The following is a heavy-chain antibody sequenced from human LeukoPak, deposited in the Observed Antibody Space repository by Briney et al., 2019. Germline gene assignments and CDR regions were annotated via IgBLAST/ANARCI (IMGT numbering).Heavy chain of an antibody. V-gene: IGHV3-30*04. CDR2: ISYDGSNK. CDR3: ARILDSAWGELGY. J-gene: IGHJ4*02. Sequence: GGSLRLSCEASGFTFSSYAMHWVRQAPGKGLGWVAVISYDGSNKYYADSVKGRFTISRDNSKNTLYLQMNSLRAEDTAVYYCARILDSAWGELGYWGQGTLVTVSS. D-gene: IGHD6-19*01. CDR1: GFTFSSYA.